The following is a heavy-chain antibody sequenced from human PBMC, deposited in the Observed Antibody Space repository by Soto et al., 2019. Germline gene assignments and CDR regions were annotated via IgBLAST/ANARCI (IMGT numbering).Heavy chain of an antibody. CDR1: GFTFSSYA. V-gene: IGHV3-23*01. Sequence: GGSLRLSCAASGFTFSSYAMSWVRQAPGKGLEWVSAISGSGGSTYYADSVKGRFTISRDNSKNTLYLQMNSLRAEDTAIYYCAKDRTGTIERRFDYWGQGTLVTVSS. J-gene: IGHJ4*02. CDR3: AKDRTGTIERRFDY. D-gene: IGHD1-7*01. CDR2: ISGSGGST.